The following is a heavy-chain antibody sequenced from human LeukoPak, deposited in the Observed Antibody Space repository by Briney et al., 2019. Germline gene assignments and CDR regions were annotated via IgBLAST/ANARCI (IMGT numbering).Heavy chain of an antibody. J-gene: IGHJ4*02. CDR1: GFTFSDYY. V-gene: IGHV3-7*01. CDR3: ARDGIVGVTCFDY. D-gene: IGHD1-26*01. Sequence: PGGSLRLSCAASGFTFSDYYMTWVRQAPGKGLEWVANIKQDGSEKYYVDSVKGRFTISRDNAKNSLYLQMNSLRAEDTAVYYCARDGIVGVTCFDYWGQGTLVTVSS. CDR2: IKQDGSEK.